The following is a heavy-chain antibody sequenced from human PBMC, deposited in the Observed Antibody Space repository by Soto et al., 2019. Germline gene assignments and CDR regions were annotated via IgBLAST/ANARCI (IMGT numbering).Heavy chain of an antibody. CDR2: INPSGGST. CDR3: ARDLSSWLGDY. V-gene: IGHV1-46*01. Sequence: AASVKVSCKASGYTFTSYYMHWVRQAPGQGLEWMGVINPSGGSTTYAQKFQDRVTMTRDASTSTVYMELSSLRSEDTAVYYCARDLSSWLGDYWGQGTLVTVSS. CDR1: GYTFTSYY. D-gene: IGHD5-12*01. J-gene: IGHJ4*02.